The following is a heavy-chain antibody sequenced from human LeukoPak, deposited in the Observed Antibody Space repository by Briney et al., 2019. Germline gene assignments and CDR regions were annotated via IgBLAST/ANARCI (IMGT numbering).Heavy chain of an antibody. CDR3: GRGSFVARVIINDYYYYYGMDV. J-gene: IGHJ6*04. CDR2: INHSGST. CDR1: GGSFSGYY. V-gene: IGHV4-34*01. D-gene: IGHD3-9*01. Sequence: PSETLSLTCAVYGGSFSGYYWSWIRQPPGKGLESIGEINHSGSTNYNPSLKSRVTISVDTSKNQFSLKLSSVTAADTAVYYCGRGSFVARVIINDYYYYYGMDVWGKGTTVTVSS.